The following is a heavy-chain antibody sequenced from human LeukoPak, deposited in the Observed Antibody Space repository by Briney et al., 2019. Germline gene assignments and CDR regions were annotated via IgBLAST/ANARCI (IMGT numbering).Heavy chain of an antibody. J-gene: IGHJ4*02. CDR2: IYHSGST. V-gene: IGHV4-4*02. CDR1: GSSISTSNW. CDR3: ARALQGERRSVFDY. D-gene: IGHD1-1*01. Sequence: SETLSLTCAVSGSSISTSNWWSWVRQPPGKGLEWIGEIYHSGSTNYNPSLKSRVTISVDKSKNQFSLKLSSVTAADTAVYYCARALQGERRSVFDYWGQGTLVTVSS.